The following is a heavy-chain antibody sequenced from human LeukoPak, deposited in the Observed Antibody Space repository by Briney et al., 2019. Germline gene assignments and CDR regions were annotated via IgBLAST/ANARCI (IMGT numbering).Heavy chain of an antibody. CDR3: AREDLVVTAISFDY. Sequence: PGGSLRLSCAASGSTFSSYSMNWVRQAPGKGLEWVSSISSSSSYIYYADSVKGRFTISRDNAKNSLYLQMNSLRAEDTAVYYCAREDLVVTAISFDYWGQGTLVTVSS. CDR1: GSTFSSYS. V-gene: IGHV3-21*01. CDR2: ISSSSSYI. J-gene: IGHJ4*02. D-gene: IGHD2-21*02.